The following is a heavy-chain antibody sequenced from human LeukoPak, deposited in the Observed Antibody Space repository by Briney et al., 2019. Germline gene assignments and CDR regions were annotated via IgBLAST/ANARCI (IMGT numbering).Heavy chain of an antibody. CDR1: GYTLAELS. V-gene: IGHV1-24*01. CDR3: ATPVAGKNDAFDI. Sequence: ASVKVSCKVSGYTLAELSMHRVRQAPGKGLEWMGGFDPEDGETIYAQKFQGRVTMTEDASTDTAYMELSSLRSEDTAVYYCATPVAGKNDAFDIWGQGTMVTLSS. D-gene: IGHD6-19*01. CDR2: FDPEDGET. J-gene: IGHJ3*02.